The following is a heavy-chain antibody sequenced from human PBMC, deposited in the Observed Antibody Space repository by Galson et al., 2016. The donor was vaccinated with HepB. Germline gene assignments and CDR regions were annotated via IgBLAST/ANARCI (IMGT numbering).Heavy chain of an antibody. D-gene: IGHD3-10*01. V-gene: IGHV3-53*01. CDR2: ISVGDNT. CDR1: GFSVTTHY. CDR3: ARDYTFGHRGFDF. Sequence: SLRLPCAASGFSVTTHYMSWIRQAPGKGLEWVSVISVGDNTNYADSVKGRFTVSRDTSKNTVFLQMNNLRVEDSAVYYCARDYTFGHRGFDFWGQGVLVTVSS. J-gene: IGHJ4*02.